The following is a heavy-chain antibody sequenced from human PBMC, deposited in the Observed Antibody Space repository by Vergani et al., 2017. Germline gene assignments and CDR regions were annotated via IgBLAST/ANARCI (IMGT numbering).Heavy chain of an antibody. CDR1: GGSFSGYY. CDR2: INHSGST. J-gene: IGHJ6*02. D-gene: IGHD6-19*01. CDR3: AKDNRIAVKYYYYGMDV. Sequence: QVQLQQWGAGLLKPSETLSLTCAVYGGSFSGYYWSWIRQPPGKGLEWIGEINHSGSTNYNPSLKSRVTISVDTSKNQFSLKLSSVTAADTAVYYCAKDNRIAVKYYYYGMDVWGQGTTVTVSS. V-gene: IGHV4-34*01.